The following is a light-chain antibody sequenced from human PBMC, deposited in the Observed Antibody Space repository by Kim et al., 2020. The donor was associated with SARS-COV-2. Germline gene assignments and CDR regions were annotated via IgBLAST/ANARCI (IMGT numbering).Light chain of an antibody. V-gene: IGLV7-46*01. CDR3: LLSYSGLVL. J-gene: IGLJ3*02. CDR1: TGAVTSGHY. CDR2: DSS. Sequence: PGGTVTLNCASSTGAVTSGHYPSWFQSKPGQGPRTLIYDSSHKHSWTPARFSGSVLGGNAALTLSGAQPEDEAEYYCLLSYSGLVLFGGGTQLTVL.